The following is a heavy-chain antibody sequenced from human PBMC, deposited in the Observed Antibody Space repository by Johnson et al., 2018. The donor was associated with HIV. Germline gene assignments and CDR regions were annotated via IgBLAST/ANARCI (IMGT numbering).Heavy chain of an antibody. CDR3: STGWIGDAFDI. V-gene: IGHV3-72*01. Sequence: DVQVVESGGGLVQPGGSLRLSCATSGFTFSDHYMDWVRQAPGKGLEWVGRTRNKANSYTTEYAASVKGRFTISRDDSKNTLYLQMNSLKTEDTAVYYCSTGWIGDAFDIWGQGTMVTVSS. D-gene: IGHD5-12*01. J-gene: IGHJ3*02. CDR1: GFTFSDHY. CDR2: TRNKANSYTT.